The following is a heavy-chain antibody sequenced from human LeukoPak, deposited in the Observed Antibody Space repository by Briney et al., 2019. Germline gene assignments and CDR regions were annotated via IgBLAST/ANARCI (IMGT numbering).Heavy chain of an antibody. CDR3: VRLKYFDFWSGYSSLDY. V-gene: IGHV3-48*03. Sequence: PGGSLRLSCAASGFTFSSLEMNWVRQAPGKALEWLSYISSSGSTIYHADSVKGRFTISRDNAKNSLNLQMSALRAEDTAVYYCVRLKYFDFWSGYSSLDYWGQGTLVTVSS. CDR1: GFTFSSLE. D-gene: IGHD3-3*01. CDR2: ISSSGSTI. J-gene: IGHJ4*02.